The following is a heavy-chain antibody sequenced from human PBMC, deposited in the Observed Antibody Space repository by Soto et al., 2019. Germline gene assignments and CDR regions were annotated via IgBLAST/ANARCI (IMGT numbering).Heavy chain of an antibody. CDR3: ARYSYGSGSYSDY. V-gene: IGHV4-4*02. J-gene: IGHJ4*02. CDR2: IYHTGTT. D-gene: IGHD3-10*01. CDR1: GGSISSSNW. Sequence: PSETLSLTCVVSGGSISSSNWWSWVRQPPGKGLEWIGEIYHTGTTNYDPSLRSRVTISVDKSKNQFSLRLTSVTAADTAIYYCARYSYGSGSYSDYWGPGTLVTVSS.